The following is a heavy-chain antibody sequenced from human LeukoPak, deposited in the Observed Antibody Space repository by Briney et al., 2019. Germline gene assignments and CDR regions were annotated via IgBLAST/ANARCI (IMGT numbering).Heavy chain of an antibody. CDR1: GYTFTTYG. Sequence: ASVKVSCKASGYTFTTYGMNWVRQAPGQGLEWMGWINTHTGNPTYAQGFTGRFVFSLDTSVSTAYLQISSLKAEDTAVYYCAREYIDPPLGDFDSASYIDYWGQGTLVTVSS. CDR2: INTHTGNP. J-gene: IGHJ4*02. D-gene: IGHD3-10*01. V-gene: IGHV7-4-1*02. CDR3: AREYIDPPLGDFDSASYIDY.